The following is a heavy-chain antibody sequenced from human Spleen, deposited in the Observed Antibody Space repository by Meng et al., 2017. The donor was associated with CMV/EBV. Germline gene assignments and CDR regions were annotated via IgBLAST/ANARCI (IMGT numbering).Heavy chain of an antibody. D-gene: IGHD3-10*01. CDR3: ARTQSYYGSGTYNWFDP. Sequence: YLFTSYDINWVRQATGKGLEWMGGMNPNSGQTGYAKKFQGRVSFTRNTSMRTAYMELSSLRSEDTAVYFCARTQSYYGSGTYNWFDPWGQGTLVTVSS. J-gene: IGHJ5*02. V-gene: IGHV1-8*01. CDR2: MNPNSGQT. CDR1: YLFTSYD.